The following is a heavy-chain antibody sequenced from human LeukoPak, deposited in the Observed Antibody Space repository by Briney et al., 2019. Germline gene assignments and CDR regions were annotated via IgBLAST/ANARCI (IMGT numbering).Heavy chain of an antibody. Sequence: PGGSLRHSCAASGFTFSTYAISWGRQTPGKGVEWGSAVIVGGDYTYYADSVRGRFTISRDNSKNTAFLQMHSLRAQATAAYYSAKDLRAGCSHASYYARSPWGQGTLVTVSS. CDR3: AKDLRAGCSHASYYARSP. V-gene: IGHV3-23*01. J-gene: IGHJ5*02. CDR1: GFTFSTYA. CDR2: VIVGGDYT. D-gene: IGHD3-22*01.